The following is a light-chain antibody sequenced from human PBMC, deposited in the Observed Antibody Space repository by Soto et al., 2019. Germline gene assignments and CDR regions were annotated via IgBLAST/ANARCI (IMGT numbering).Light chain of an antibody. CDR2: GAS. CDR3: QQYHTWPIT. Sequence: IVLTQSPGTLSLSPWDRATLSCRASQSVSTSYLAWHQQKPGQTPRLLVYGASSRATGIPDRFSGSGSGTEFTLTISSLQSEDCAIYYCQQYHTWPITFGGGTKVDIK. V-gene: IGKV3-20*01. CDR1: QSVSTSY. J-gene: IGKJ4*01.